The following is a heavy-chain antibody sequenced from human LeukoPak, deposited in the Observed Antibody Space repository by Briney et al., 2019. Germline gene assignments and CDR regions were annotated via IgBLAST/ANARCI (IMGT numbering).Heavy chain of an antibody. CDR1: GGSFSGYY. V-gene: IGHV4-34*01. Sequence: SETLSLTCAVYGGSFSGYYWSWIRQPPGKGLEWIGEINHSGSTNYNPSLKSRVTISVDTSKNQFSLKLSSVTAADTAMYYCARSFTMVRGVIVSDYWGQGTLVTVSS. CDR2: INHSGST. J-gene: IGHJ4*02. D-gene: IGHD3-10*01. CDR3: ARSFTMVRGVIVSDY.